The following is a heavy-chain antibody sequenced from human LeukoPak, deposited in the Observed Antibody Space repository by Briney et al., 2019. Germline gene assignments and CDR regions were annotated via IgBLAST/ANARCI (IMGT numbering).Heavy chain of an antibody. D-gene: IGHD6-13*01. J-gene: IGHJ3*02. Sequence: SETLSLTCTVSGYSINRGYYWGWIRQPPGLGLEWIGSIYHSVSTYYNPSLKTRVTISVDTSKNQFFLKLSSVTAADTAVYYCARVTQQQLTDAFNIWGQGTMVTVSS. V-gene: IGHV4-38-2*02. CDR2: IYHSVST. CDR3: ARVTQQQLTDAFNI. CDR1: GYSINRGYY.